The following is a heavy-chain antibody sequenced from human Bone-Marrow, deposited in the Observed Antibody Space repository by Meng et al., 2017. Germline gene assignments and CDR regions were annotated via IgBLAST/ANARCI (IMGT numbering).Heavy chain of an antibody. CDR2: IYYSGST. V-gene: IGHV4-59*01. D-gene: IGHD6-13*01. J-gene: IGHJ4*02. CDR1: GGSISSYY. Sequence: SETLSLTCTVSGGSISSYYWSWIRQPPGKGLEWIGYIYYSGSTNYNPSLKSRVTISVDTSKNQFSLKLSSVTAADTAVYYCARGGASSSWYYFDYWGQGTLVTVSS. CDR3: ARGGASSSWYYFDY.